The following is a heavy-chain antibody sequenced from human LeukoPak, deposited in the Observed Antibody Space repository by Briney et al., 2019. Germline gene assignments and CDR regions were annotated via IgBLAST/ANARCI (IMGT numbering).Heavy chain of an antibody. D-gene: IGHD5-18*01. Sequence: SETLSLTCAVYGGSFSGYYWSWIRQPPGKGLEWIGEINHSGSTNYNPSLKSRVTISADTSKNQFSLKLSSVTAADTAVYYCARGIQLWSIPYYYYMDVWGKGTTVTVSS. J-gene: IGHJ6*03. CDR3: ARGIQLWSIPYYYYMDV. CDR2: INHSGST. CDR1: GGSFSGYY. V-gene: IGHV4-34*01.